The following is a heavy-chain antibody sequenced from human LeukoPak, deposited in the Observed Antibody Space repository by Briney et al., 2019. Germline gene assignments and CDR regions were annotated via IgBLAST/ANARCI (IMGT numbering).Heavy chain of an antibody. Sequence: GGSLRLSCAASGFTFSTYPMNWVRQAPGKGLEWVSYISSRSSTIYYADSVKGRFTISRDNAKNSLYLQMNSLRAEDTAVYYCARPAADCGGDCYWAFDYWGQGTLVTVPS. CDR1: GFTFSTYP. CDR2: ISSRSSTI. D-gene: IGHD2-21*01. V-gene: IGHV3-48*01. J-gene: IGHJ4*02. CDR3: ARPAADCGGDCYWAFDY.